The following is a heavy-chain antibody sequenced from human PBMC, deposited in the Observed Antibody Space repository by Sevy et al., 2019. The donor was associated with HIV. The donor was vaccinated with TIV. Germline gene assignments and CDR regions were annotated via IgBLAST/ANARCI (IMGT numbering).Heavy chain of an antibody. D-gene: IGHD6-19*01. CDR3: ARKYSSGWIPLDY. CDR1: GFTFSAYP. Sequence: GGSLRLSCAASGFTFSAYPMTWVRQAPGRGLEWVTVISGGSSTIYYADSVKGGFTISRDNSKNTLYLQMNSLRVEDKAVYYCARKYSSGWIPLDYWGQGTLVTVSS. CDR2: ISGGSSTI. V-gene: IGHV3-23*01. J-gene: IGHJ4*02.